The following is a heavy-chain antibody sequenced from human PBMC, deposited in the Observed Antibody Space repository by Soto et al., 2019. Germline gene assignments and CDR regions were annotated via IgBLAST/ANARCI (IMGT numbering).Heavy chain of an antibody. Sequence: XESLKSSCRGSGYSFTTYWIGWVRQMPGKGLEWMGIIYPGDSDTRYSPSFQGQVTISADKYISTAYLQWSSLKASDTAMYYCTRKDSSCAFDYWGQGALVTVSS. CDR2: IYPGDSDT. CDR3: TRKDSSCAFDY. V-gene: IGHV5-51*01. J-gene: IGHJ4*02. D-gene: IGHD3-22*01. CDR1: GYSFTTYW.